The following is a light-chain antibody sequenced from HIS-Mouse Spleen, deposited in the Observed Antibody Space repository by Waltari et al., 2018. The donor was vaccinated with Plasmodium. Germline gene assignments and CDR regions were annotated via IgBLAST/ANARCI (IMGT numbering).Light chain of an antibody. Sequence: DIQMTQSPSSLSASVGDRVTITCRASQSISNYLNWYQQKPGKAPKFLIYAASTLQSGDPSRFSGSGSGTDFTLTISSLQPEDFATYYWQQSYSTWTFGQGTKVEIK. CDR2: AAS. CDR1: QSISNY. CDR3: QQSYSTWT. J-gene: IGKJ1*01. V-gene: IGKV1-39*01.